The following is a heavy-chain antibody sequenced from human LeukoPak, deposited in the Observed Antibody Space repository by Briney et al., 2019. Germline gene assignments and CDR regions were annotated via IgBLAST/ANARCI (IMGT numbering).Heavy chain of an antibody. CDR2: ITGSSSYI. CDR1: GFTFSSYS. J-gene: IGHJ6*02. D-gene: IGHD3-22*01. V-gene: IGHV3-21*01. Sequence: GGSLRLSCAASGFTFSSYSMNWVRQAPGKGLEWVSSITGSSSYIYYADSVRGRFTISRDNAKNSLYLQMNSLRAEDTAVYYCARQATRDYYDSSGSGMDVWGQGTTVTVSS. CDR3: ARQATRDYYDSSGSGMDV.